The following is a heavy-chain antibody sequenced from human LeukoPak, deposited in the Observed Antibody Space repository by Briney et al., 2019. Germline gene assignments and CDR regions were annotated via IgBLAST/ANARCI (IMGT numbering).Heavy chain of an antibody. J-gene: IGHJ4*02. CDR2: IYSGGST. CDR1: GFTVSSNY. Sequence: GSLRLSCAASGFTVSSNYMSWVRQAPGKGLEWVSVIYSGGSTYYADSVKGRFTISRDNAKNSLYLQMNSLRAEDTAVYYCARWLGAIAWPYYFDYWGQGTLVTVSS. CDR3: ARWLGAIAWPYYFDY. V-gene: IGHV3-53*01. D-gene: IGHD3-16*02.